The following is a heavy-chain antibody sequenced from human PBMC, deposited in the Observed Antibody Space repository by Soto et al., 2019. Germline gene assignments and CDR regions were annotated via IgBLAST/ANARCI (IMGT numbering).Heavy chain of an antibody. CDR3: ARERTIFGVVTHFDY. D-gene: IGHD3-3*01. CDR1: GGSISSGDYY. Sequence: QVQLQESGPGLVKPSQTLSLTCTVSGGSISSGDYYWSWIRQPPGKGLEWIGYIYYSGSTYYNPSLKSRVNISVDTSKNQFSLKLSSVTAADTAVYYCARERTIFGVVTHFDYWGQGTLVTVSS. V-gene: IGHV4-30-4*01. J-gene: IGHJ4*02. CDR2: IYYSGST.